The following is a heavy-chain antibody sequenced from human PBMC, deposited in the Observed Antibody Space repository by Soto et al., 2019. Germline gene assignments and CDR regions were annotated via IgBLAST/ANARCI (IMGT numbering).Heavy chain of an antibody. CDR3: AKGRDLVVVMNIDY. D-gene: IGHD3-22*01. CDR1: GFTFSSYA. V-gene: IGHV3-23*01. Sequence: EVQLLESGGGLVQPGGSLRLSCAASGFTFSSYAMSWVRQAPGKGLEWVSAISGSGGSTYYADSVKGRFTISRDNSKNTLYLQMNSLRAKDTAVYYCAKGRDLVVVMNIDYWGQGTLVTVSS. J-gene: IGHJ4*02. CDR2: ISGSGGST.